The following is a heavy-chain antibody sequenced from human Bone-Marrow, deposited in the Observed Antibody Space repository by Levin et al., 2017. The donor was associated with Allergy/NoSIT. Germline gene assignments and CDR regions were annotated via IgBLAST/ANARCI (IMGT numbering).Heavy chain of an antibody. CDR3: AQGRDTTYFDS. V-gene: IGHV3-23*01. CDR2: ITATAGST. CDR1: RVPFSDYA. Sequence: PGGSLRLSCAASRVPFSDYAMNWVRQAPGKGLEWVSSITATAGSTFYADSVKGRFTISRDTSTKMLFLQMNSLSAEDTAIYYCAQGRDTTYFDSWGHGTLVTVSS. D-gene: IGHD1-1*01. J-gene: IGHJ4*01.